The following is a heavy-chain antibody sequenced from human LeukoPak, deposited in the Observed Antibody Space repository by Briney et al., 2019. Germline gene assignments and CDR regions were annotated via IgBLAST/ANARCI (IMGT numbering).Heavy chain of an antibody. J-gene: IGHJ3*01. CDR1: GFTFRSYA. V-gene: IGHV3-7*03. D-gene: IGHD6-6*01. CDR2: INSDGSEG. CDR3: ARSSYSSSSSV. Sequence: PPGGSLRLSCAASGFTFRSYAMSWVRQAPGKGLEWVASINSDGSEGYYADVVKGRFTISRDNAKNSLYLQINSLRAEDTAVYYCARSSYSSSSSVWGQGTMVTVSS.